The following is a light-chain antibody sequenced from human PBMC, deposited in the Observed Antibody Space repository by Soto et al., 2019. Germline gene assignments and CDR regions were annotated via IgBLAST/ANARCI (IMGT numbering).Light chain of an antibody. CDR2: GAS. CDR3: QQYNNWPGT. Sequence: EIVMTQSPATLXVSPGERATXSCRASQSVSSNLAWYQQKPGQAPRLLIYGASTRATGIPARFSGSGSGTEFTLTISSLQSEDFAVYYCQQYNNWPGTFGQGTKVEIK. V-gene: IGKV3-15*01. J-gene: IGKJ1*01. CDR1: QSVSSN.